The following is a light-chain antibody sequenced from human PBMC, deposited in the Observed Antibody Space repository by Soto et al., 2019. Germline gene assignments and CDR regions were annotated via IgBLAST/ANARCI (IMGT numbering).Light chain of an antibody. Sequence: EIVLTQSASTLSASAGERATLSWGASQSVNSNLAWYQQKTGQAPRLLIYDASNRATGIPARFSGSGYGTDFNLTISSLETEDFAVYYCQQYYDWPITFGQGTRLEIK. CDR1: QSVNSN. CDR2: DAS. CDR3: QQYYDWPIT. V-gene: IGKV3D-15*01. J-gene: IGKJ5*01.